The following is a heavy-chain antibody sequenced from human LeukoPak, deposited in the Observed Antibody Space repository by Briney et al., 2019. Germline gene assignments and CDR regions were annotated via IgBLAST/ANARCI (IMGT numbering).Heavy chain of an antibody. J-gene: IGHJ3*02. CDR3: ARVLFRRITTSTIAAAGRAFDI. CDR1: GGSISSSSYY. Sequence: SETLSLTCTVSGGSISSSSYYWGWIRQPPGKGLEWIGSIYYSGSTYYNPSLKSRVTISVDTSKNQFSLKLSSVTAADTAVYYCARVLFRRITTSTIAAAGRAFDIWGQGTMVTVSS. CDR2: IYYSGST. V-gene: IGHV4-39*07. D-gene: IGHD6-13*01.